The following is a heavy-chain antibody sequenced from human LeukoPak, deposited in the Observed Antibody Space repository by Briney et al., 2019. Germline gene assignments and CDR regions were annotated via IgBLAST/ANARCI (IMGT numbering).Heavy chain of an antibody. CDR3: AKDRITMARGVPTFDP. CDR1: GFTFSSYG. J-gene: IGHJ5*02. Sequence: PGGSLRLSCAASGFTFSSYGMHWVRQAPGKGLEWVAVIWYDGSNKYYADSVKGRFTISRDNSKNTLYLQMNSLRAEDTAVYYCAKDRITMARGVPTFDPWGQGTLVTVSS. V-gene: IGHV3-33*06. D-gene: IGHD3-10*01. CDR2: IWYDGSNK.